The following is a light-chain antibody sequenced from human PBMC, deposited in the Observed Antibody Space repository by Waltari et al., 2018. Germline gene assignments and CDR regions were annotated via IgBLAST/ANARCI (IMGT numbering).Light chain of an antibody. CDR3: QQYNKWPPYT. CDR2: GAS. V-gene: IGKV3-15*01. CDR1: QSIGSD. J-gene: IGKJ2*01. Sequence: EIVMPQSPATLSVSPGERATLSCRASQSIGSDLAWYQQKPGQAPSLLIHGASTRVTGVPARFSGSGSGTDFTPTISSLQSEDFGVYYCQQYNKWPPYTFGQGTKLEIK.